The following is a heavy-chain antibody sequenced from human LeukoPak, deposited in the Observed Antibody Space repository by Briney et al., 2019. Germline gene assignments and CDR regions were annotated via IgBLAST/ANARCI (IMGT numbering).Heavy chain of an antibody. CDR3: ARQNGIQLWLRWFDP. CDR2: IYHSGTT. V-gene: IGHV4-30-2*01. CDR1: GVAISRGGYA. Sequence: KPSETLSLTCAVSGVAISRGGYAWNWIRQPPGKGLEWIAYIYHSGTTYYNPSLKSRVTISVDTSKNQFSLKLSSVTAADTAVYYCARQNGIQLWLRWFDPWGQGTLVTVSS. D-gene: IGHD5-18*01. J-gene: IGHJ5*02.